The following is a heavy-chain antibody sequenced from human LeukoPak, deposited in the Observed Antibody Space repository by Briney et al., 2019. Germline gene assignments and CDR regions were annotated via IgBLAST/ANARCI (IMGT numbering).Heavy chain of an antibody. Sequence: GGSLRLSCAASGFTFSSYWMSWVRQAPGKGLEWVANIKQDGSEKYYVDSVKGRFTISRDSAKNSLYLQMNSLRAEDTAVYYCARDLYRIVVVPHYFDYWGQGTLVTVSS. V-gene: IGHV3-7*01. CDR3: ARDLYRIVVVPHYFDY. D-gene: IGHD3-22*01. J-gene: IGHJ4*02. CDR1: GFTFSSYW. CDR2: IKQDGSEK.